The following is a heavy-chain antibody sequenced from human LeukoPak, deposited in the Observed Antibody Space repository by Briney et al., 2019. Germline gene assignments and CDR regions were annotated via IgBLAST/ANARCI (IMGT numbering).Heavy chain of an antibody. Sequence: ASVKVSCKASGYTFTNYAMNWVRQAPGQGLEWMGWINTNTGNPTYAQGFTGRFVFSLDTSVSTAYLQISSLKAEDTAVYYCASRIVRGSGRPFYYYGMDVWGQGTTVTVSS. J-gene: IGHJ6*02. CDR2: INTNTGNP. D-gene: IGHD1-26*01. CDR1: GYTFTNYA. V-gene: IGHV7-4-1*02. CDR3: ASRIVRGSGRPFYYYGMDV.